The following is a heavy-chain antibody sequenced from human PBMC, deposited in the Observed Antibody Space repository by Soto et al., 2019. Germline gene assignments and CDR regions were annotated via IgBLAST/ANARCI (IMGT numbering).Heavy chain of an antibody. CDR2: ISVYNGDR. J-gene: IGHJ4*02. D-gene: IGHD5-18*01. CDR1: GYTFTNYG. Sequence: QVHLVQSGAEVKKPGASVKVSCKASGYTFTNYGIRWVRQAPGQGLEWMGWISVYNGDRKNAQKFQGRVTMTTDTSTSTAYMALRSLRSDDTSVYFCASDLTAPSLFDYWGQGTLVTVSS. V-gene: IGHV1-18*01. CDR3: ASDLTAPSLFDY.